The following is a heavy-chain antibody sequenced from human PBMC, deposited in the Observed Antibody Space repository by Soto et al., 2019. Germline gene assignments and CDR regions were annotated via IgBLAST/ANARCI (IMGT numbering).Heavy chain of an antibody. D-gene: IGHD4-17*01. Sequence: PSETLSLTCAVYGGSFSGYYWTWIRQPPGTGLEWIGKINHSGSTNYNPSLKSRVTISVDTSKNQFSLKLSSVTAADTAVYYCARHGVIGYGDYEEGYYFDYWGQGTLVTVSS. J-gene: IGHJ4*02. CDR2: INHSGST. CDR3: ARHGVIGYGDYEEGYYFDY. V-gene: IGHV4-34*01. CDR1: GGSFSGYY.